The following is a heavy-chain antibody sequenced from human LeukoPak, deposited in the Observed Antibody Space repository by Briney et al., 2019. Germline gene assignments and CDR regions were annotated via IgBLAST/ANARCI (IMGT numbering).Heavy chain of an antibody. CDR1: GYTSTSYD. D-gene: IGHD3-3*01. V-gene: IGHV1-8*01. CDR3: ARGARGGIFGVVIYYGMDV. Sequence: ASVKVPCKASGYTSTSYDINWVQQATGQGLEGMEWMNPNSGNTGYAQKSQGRITMTRNTSISTAYMELSSLRSEDTAVYYCARGARGGIFGVVIYYGMDVWGQGTTVTVSS. CDR2: MNPNSGNT. J-gene: IGHJ6*02.